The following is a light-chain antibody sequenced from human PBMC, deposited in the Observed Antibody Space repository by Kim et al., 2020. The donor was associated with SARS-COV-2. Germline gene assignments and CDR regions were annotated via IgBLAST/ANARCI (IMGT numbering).Light chain of an antibody. CDR2: GAS. CDR3: QQYGSAPLT. Sequence: SPGERATLSCRASPSVPSNYLAWYQQRPDQAPRLLISGASSRATDIPNRFSGSGSGTDFTLTISRLEPEDFAVYFCQQYGSAPLTFGRGTRLEIK. V-gene: IGKV3-20*01. CDR1: PSVPSNY. J-gene: IGKJ5*01.